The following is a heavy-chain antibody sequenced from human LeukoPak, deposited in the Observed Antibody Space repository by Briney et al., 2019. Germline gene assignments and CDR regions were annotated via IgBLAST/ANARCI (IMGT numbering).Heavy chain of an antibody. CDR3: ARDAQRPRLTPDY. Sequence: ASVKVSCKASGYTFTGYYMHWVRQAPGQGLEWMGWINPISGGTNYAQKFHGRVTMTRDTSIDTAYMELSRLTSDDTAVYYCARDAQRPRLTPDYWGQGTLVTVSS. CDR2: INPISGGT. V-gene: IGHV1-2*02. CDR1: GYTFTGYY. D-gene: IGHD6-25*01. J-gene: IGHJ4*02.